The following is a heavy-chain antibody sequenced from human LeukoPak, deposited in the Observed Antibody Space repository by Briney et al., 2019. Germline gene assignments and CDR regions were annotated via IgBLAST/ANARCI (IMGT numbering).Heavy chain of an antibody. V-gene: IGHV1-2*02. J-gene: IGHJ5*02. CDR1: GYPFTGYH. Sequence: ASVKVSCKASGYPFTGYHVQWVRQAPGQGLERIGRISPDSGDTIYAQKFLGRLTLTRDTSISTAYMELSRLTSDDTAVYYCAALESRMKGRIDPWGQGTPVTVSS. CDR2: ISPDSGDT. CDR3: AALESRMKGRIDP. D-gene: IGHD1-1*01.